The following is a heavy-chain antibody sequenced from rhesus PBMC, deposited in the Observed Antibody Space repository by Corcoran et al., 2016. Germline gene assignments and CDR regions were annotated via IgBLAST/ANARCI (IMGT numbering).Heavy chain of an antibody. D-gene: IGHD2-21*01. CDR3: ARDRCTGSGCYGTFDY. CDR1: GGSISSSY. CDR2: FYGSGSST. V-gene: IGHV4-169*02. Sequence: QLQLQESGPGLVKPSETLSVTCAVSGGSISSSYWSWIRQAPGKGLEWIGYFYGSGSSTNYNPSLKSRVTLSVDTSKNQLSLKLSSVTTADTAVYYCARDRCTGSGCYGTFDYWGQGVLVTVSS. J-gene: IGHJ4*01.